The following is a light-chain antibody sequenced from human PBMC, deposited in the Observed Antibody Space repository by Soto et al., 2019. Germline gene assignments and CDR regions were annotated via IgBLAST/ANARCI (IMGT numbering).Light chain of an antibody. Sequence: IVLTHSPCTLSLSPVERATLSCMSSQSVSSSSLAWYQQKPGQAPRLLIYGASSRAAGIPDRFSGSGSGTDFTLTISRLEPEDFAVFYCQQYASSPWTFGQGTKVHIK. CDR3: QQYASSPWT. J-gene: IGKJ1*01. CDR1: QSVSSSS. V-gene: IGKV3-20*01. CDR2: GAS.